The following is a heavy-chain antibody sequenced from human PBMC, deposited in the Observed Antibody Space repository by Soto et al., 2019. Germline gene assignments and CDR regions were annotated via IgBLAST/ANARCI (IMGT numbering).Heavy chain of an antibody. CDR3: ARVPPYSSSWYFDL. CDR2: ISAYNGNT. V-gene: IGHV1-18*01. D-gene: IGHD6-13*01. J-gene: IGHJ2*01. CDR1: GYTFTNYD. Sequence: QVQLVQSGAEVNKPGASVKVSCKASGYTFTNYDINWVRQAPGQGLEWMGWISAYNGNTNYAQKLQGRVTMTTDAATSTAYMELRSMRADDTAVYYCARVPPYSSSWYFDLWGRGTLVTVSS.